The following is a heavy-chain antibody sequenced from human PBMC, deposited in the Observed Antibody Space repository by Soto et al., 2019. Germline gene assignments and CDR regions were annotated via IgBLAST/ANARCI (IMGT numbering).Heavy chain of an antibody. Sequence: GGSLRLSCEASGFTFSDYWMIWVRQAPGRGLEWVANIRQDGSQINSVDSVKGRFTISRDNAKNSLYLQMNSLRVEDTAVYYCARDGVEAGLYLDNWGQGTLVTVSS. CDR2: IRQDGSQI. CDR3: ARDGVEAGLYLDN. D-gene: IGHD3-16*01. V-gene: IGHV3-7*01. J-gene: IGHJ4*02. CDR1: GFTFSDYW.